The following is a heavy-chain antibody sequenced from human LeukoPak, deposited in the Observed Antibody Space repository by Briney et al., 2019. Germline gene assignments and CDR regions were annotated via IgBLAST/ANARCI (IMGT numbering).Heavy chain of an antibody. J-gene: IGHJ4*02. CDR3: AREGDWWKPFDY. CDR2: ISSSGRTI. V-gene: IGHV3-48*03. CDR1: GFTFSSYE. Sequence: GSLRLSCAASGFTFSSYEMNWVRQAPGKGLEWISYISSSGRTIYYADSVKGRFTLSRDNTNNSLYLQMNSLRAADTAVYYCAREGDWWKPFDYWGQGTLVTVSS. D-gene: IGHD2-8*02.